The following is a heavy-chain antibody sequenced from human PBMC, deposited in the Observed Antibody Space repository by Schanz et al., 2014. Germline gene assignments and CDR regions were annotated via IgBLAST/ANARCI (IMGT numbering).Heavy chain of an antibody. Sequence: QVQLVQSGTEVKKPGASVKVSCKASGYTFTSYGINWVRQAPGQGLEWMGWISAYNGNTNYAQKLQGRVTFTADKSTSTAYMELSSLRYEDTALYYCARGTMPGTFDIWGQGTMVNVSS. CDR1: GYTFTSYG. V-gene: IGHV1-18*01. J-gene: IGHJ3*02. CDR3: ARGTMPGTFDI. D-gene: IGHD2-2*01. CDR2: ISAYNGNT.